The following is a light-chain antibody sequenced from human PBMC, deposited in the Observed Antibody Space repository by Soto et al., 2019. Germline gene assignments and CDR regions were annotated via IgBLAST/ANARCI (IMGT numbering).Light chain of an antibody. V-gene: IGKV1-39*01. CDR3: QQYNTLWT. CDR2: DAS. Sequence: DIQMTQSPSSLSASVGDRVTITCRASQSISSYLNWYQQKPGKAPKLLIYDASSLESGVPSRFSGSGSGTEFTLTINSLQPGDSATYYCQQYNTLWTFGQGTKVDIK. J-gene: IGKJ1*01. CDR1: QSISSY.